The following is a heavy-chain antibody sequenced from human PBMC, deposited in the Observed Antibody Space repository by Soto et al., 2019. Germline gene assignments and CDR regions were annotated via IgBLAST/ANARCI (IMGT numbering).Heavy chain of an antibody. J-gene: IGHJ4*02. CDR1: GGSISSSSYY. D-gene: IGHD3-10*01. CDR2: IYYSGST. CDR3: ARLYGSGSPRGIDY. V-gene: IGHV4-39*01. Sequence: ETLSLTCTVSGGSISSSSYYWGWIRQPPGKGLEWIGSIYYSGSTYYNPSLKSRVTISVDTSKNQFSLKLSSVTAADTAVYYCARLYGSGSPRGIDYWGQGTLVTAPQ.